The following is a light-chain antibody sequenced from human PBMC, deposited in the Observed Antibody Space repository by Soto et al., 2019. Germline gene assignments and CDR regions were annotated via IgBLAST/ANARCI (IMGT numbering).Light chain of an antibody. CDR1: QSFSSRY. CDR2: GPS. Sequence: EIVLTQSPGTLSLSPGERATLSCRASQSFSSRYLAWYQQRPGQAPRLLIYGPSSRATGIPDRFSGSGSGTDFTLTISRLEPEDFAVYYCQHYGTSRKTFGQGTKVEIK. V-gene: IGKV3-20*01. CDR3: QHYGTSRKT. J-gene: IGKJ1*01.